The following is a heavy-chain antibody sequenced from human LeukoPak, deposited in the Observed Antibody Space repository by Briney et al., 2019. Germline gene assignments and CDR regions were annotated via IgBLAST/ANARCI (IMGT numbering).Heavy chain of an antibody. V-gene: IGHV4-61*02. CDR3: ARGAMSIAAPFDY. Sequence: SQTLSLTCTVSGGSISSGSYDSSWIRQPAGKGLEWIGRIYTSGSTNYNPSLKSRVTISVDTSKNQFSLKLSSVTAADTAVYYCARGAMSIAAPFDYWGQGTLVTVSS. CDR2: IYTSGST. CDR1: GGSISSGSYD. D-gene: IGHD6-6*01. J-gene: IGHJ4*02.